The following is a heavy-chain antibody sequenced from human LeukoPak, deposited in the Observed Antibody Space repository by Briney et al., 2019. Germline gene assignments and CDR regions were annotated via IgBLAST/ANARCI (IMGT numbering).Heavy chain of an antibody. J-gene: IGHJ4*02. CDR1: GGSISSYY. D-gene: IGHD2-21*01. CDR3: ARMSISSGFDY. V-gene: IGHV4-59*01. CDR2: IYYSGST. Sequence: SETLSLTCTVSGGSISSYYWSWIRQPPGKGLEWIGYIYYSGSTNYNPSLKSRVTISVDTSKNQFSLKLSSVTAADTAVYYCARMSISSGFDYWGQGTLVTVSS.